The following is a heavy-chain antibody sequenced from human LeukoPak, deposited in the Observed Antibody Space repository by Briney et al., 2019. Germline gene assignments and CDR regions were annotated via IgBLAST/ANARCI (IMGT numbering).Heavy chain of an antibody. V-gene: IGHV4-4*07. D-gene: IGHD2-2*01. CDR1: GGSISSYY. J-gene: IGHJ5*02. CDR2: IYTSGST. Sequence: PSETLSLTCTVSGGSISSYYWSWIRQPAGKGLEWIGRIYTSGSTNYNPSLKSRVTMSVDTSKIQFSLKLSSVTAADTAVYYCARDVSRVVVGSFDPWGQGTLVTVSS. CDR3: ARDVSRVVVGSFDP.